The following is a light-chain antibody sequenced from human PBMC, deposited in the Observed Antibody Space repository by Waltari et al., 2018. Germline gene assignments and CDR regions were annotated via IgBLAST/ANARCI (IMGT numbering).Light chain of an antibody. CDR1: QTILYNTNNKNY. J-gene: IGKJ5*01. V-gene: IGKV4-1*01. Sequence: GERATINCKSSQTILYNTNNKNYLAWYQQKPRQPPKLLIYWASTRESGVPDRFSGSGSGTDFTLTISSLQAEDVAVYYCHQYYTTPITFGQGTRLEIK. CDR3: HQYYTTPIT. CDR2: WAS.